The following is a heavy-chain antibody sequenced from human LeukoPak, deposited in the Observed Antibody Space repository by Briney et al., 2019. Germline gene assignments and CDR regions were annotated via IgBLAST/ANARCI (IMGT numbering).Heavy chain of an antibody. Sequence: SETLSLTCTVSGGSISSYYWSWIPQPPGKGLEWIGYIYYSGSTNYNPSLKSRVTISVDTSKNQFSLKLSSVTAADTAVYYCARDRGVANLDYWGQGTLVTVSS. CDR1: GGSISSYY. CDR2: IYYSGST. D-gene: IGHD5-12*01. J-gene: IGHJ4*02. CDR3: ARDRGVANLDY. V-gene: IGHV4-59*01.